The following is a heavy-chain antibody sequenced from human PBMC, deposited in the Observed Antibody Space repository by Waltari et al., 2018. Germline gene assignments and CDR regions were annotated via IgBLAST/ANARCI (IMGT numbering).Heavy chain of an antibody. CDR2: IIPIFGTA. Sequence: TFSSYAISWVRQAPGQGLEWMGGIIPIFGTANYAQKFQGRVTITADESTSTAYMELSSLRSEDTAVYYCARADGSPTLDNWYFDLWGRGTLVTVSS. V-gene: IGHV1-69*01. J-gene: IGHJ2*01. CDR3: ARADGSPTLDNWYFDL. CDR1: TFSSYA. D-gene: IGHD1-26*01.